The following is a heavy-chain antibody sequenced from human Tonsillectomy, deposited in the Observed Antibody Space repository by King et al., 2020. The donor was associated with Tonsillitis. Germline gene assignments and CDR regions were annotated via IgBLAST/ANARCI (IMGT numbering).Heavy chain of an antibody. D-gene: IGHD2-15*01. CDR2: ISWNSGYI. CDR3: AKDFAATARLGWYFDL. Sequence: VQLVQSGGGLVQPGRSLRLSCVASGFTFEDFAMNWVRQAPGKGLEWVSGISWNSGYIGYGDSVKGRFTISRANAKNSLYLQMNSLRDEDTALYYCAKDFAATARLGWYFDLWGRGTLVTVSS. CDR1: GFTFEDFA. J-gene: IGHJ2*01. V-gene: IGHV3-9*01.